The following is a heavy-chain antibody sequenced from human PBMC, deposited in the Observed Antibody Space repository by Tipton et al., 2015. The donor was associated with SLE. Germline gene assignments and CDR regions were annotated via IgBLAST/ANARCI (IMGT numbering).Heavy chain of an antibody. J-gene: IGHJ4*02. CDR2: ISAYNGNT. CDR3: ARGLGSGWSFDY. Sequence: QSGAEVKKPGASVKVSCKASGYTFTSYGISWVRQAPGQGLEWMGWISAYNGNTNYAQKLQGRVTMTRNTSISTAYMELSSLRSEDTAVYYCARGLGSGWSFDYWGQGTLVTVSS. CDR1: GYTFTSYG. D-gene: IGHD6-19*01. V-gene: IGHV1-18*01.